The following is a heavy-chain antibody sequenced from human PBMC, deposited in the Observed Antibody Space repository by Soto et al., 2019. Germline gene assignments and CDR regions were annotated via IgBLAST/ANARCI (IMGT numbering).Heavy chain of an antibody. CDR3: TTRYGSAVSAYLLHRTSDL. J-gene: IGHJ2*01. CDR2: SKSKTDGGTT. Sequence: AACGVTMSNSAMAVSRRAAGKGLKWVGRSKSKTDGGTTDYAAPVKGRFTISRDDSKNTLYLQMNSLKTDVIAVYDYTTRYGSAVSAYLLHRTSDL. V-gene: IGHV3-15*01. D-gene: IGHD2-2*01. CDR1: GVTMSNSA.